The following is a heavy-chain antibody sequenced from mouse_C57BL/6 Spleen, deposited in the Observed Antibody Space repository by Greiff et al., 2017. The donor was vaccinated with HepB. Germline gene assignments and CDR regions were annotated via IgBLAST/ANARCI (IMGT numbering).Heavy chain of an antibody. Sequence: VQLQQSGAELVRPGTSVKVSCKASGYAFTNYLIEWVKQRPGQGLEWIGVINPGSGGTNYNEKFKGKATLTADKSSSTAYMQLSSLTSEDSAVYFCAREGLRRASHFDYWGQGTTLTVSS. J-gene: IGHJ2*01. D-gene: IGHD2-2*01. CDR3: AREGLRRASHFDY. CDR2: INPGSGGT. V-gene: IGHV1-54*01. CDR1: GYAFTNYL.